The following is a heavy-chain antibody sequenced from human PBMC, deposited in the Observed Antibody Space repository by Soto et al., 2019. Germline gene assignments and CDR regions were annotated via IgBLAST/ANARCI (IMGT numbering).Heavy chain of an antibody. J-gene: IGHJ3*01. Sequence: EVQVVESGGDLVQPGGSLRLSCAASGFTIRNYAMSWVSQAPGKALEWVSGISRGSDRTYYADSVKGRFTIFKDNSKNPLYLQMSSLRVEDTAVYHCEGSWTWGQGTMVTVSS. V-gene: IGHV3-23*04. CDR1: GFTIRNYA. CDR3: EGSWT. CDR2: ISRGSDRT. D-gene: IGHD5-12*01.